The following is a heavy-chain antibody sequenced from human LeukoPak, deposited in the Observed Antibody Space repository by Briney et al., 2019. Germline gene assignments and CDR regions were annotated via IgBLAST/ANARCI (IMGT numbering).Heavy chain of an antibody. CDR1: GFTFSTYA. D-gene: IGHD3-22*01. CDR3: ARAGVGDSSGYSPLEFDY. J-gene: IGHJ4*02. CDR2: ISTSGGST. V-gene: IGHV3-23*01. Sequence: GGSLRLSCAASGFTFSTYAMSWVRQAPEKGLEWVSAISTSGGSTYYADSVKGRFTISRDNSKNTLYLQMNSLRAEDTAVYYCARAGVGDSSGYSPLEFDYWGQGTLVTVSS.